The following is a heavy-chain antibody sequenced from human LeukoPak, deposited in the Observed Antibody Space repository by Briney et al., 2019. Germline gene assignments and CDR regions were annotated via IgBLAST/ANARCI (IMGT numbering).Heavy chain of an antibody. J-gene: IGHJ6*03. CDR3: TRGYYYYMDV. CDR2: IRGSGGNT. V-gene: IGHV3-23*01. Sequence: GGSLRLSCAASEFTFSSYAMTWVRQAPGKGLEWVSLIRGSGGNTYYADSVKGRFTISRDNSKNTLYLQMNSLRGEDTAVYYCTRGYYYYMDVWGKGTTVTISS. CDR1: EFTFSSYA.